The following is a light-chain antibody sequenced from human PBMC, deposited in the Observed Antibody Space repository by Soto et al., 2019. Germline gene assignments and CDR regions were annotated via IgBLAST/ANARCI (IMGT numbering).Light chain of an antibody. V-gene: IGLV2-8*01. CDR1: SSDVGGYNY. J-gene: IGLJ2*01. Sequence: QSALTQPPSASGSPGQSVAISCTGTSSDVGGYNYVSWYQQHPGKAPKLMIYEVSKRPSGVPNRFSGSKSGNTASLTVSGIQTEDEAVDYCYSYAGSNNWGVFGGGTKLTVL. CDR2: EVS. CDR3: YSYAGSNNWGV.